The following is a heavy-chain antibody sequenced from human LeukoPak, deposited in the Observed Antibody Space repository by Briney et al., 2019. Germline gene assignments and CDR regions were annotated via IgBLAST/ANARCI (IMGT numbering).Heavy chain of an antibody. CDR2: INTDGSST. CDR1: GFTFSSYW. CDR3: TRDWWVPASGDV. D-gene: IGHD2-15*01. V-gene: IGHV3-74*01. Sequence: PGGSLSLSCAASGFTFSSYWMHWVRQAPGKGLVWVSRINTDGSSTSYADSVKGRFTISRDNAKNTLYLQMNSLRAEDTAVYYCTRDWWVPASGDVWGKGTTVTVSS. J-gene: IGHJ6*04.